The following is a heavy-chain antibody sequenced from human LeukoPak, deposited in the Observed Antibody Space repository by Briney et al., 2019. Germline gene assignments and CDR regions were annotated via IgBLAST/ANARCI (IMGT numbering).Heavy chain of an antibody. Sequence: GGSLRLSCAASGFTFSSYGMHWARQAPGKGLEWVAALSHDGNNEFYADSVKGRFTISRDNSKSTLYLQMNSLRAGDTATFYCAKDNYYGSSAVIDYWGQGALVTVSS. D-gene: IGHD3-22*01. J-gene: IGHJ4*02. CDR1: GFTFSSYG. CDR2: LSHDGNNE. CDR3: AKDNYYGSSAVIDY. V-gene: IGHV3-30*18.